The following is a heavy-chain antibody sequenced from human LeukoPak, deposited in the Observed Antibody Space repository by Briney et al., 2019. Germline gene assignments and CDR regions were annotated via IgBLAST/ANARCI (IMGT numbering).Heavy chain of an antibody. Sequence: SETLSLTCAVYGGSFSGYYWSWIRQPPGKGPEWIGEINHSGSTNYNPSLKSRVTISVDTSKNQFSLKLSSVTAADTAVYYCARALGYCSSTSCDKNPYWGQGTLVTVSS. CDR1: GGSFSGYY. CDR2: INHSGST. D-gene: IGHD2-2*01. CDR3: ARALGYCSSTSCDKNPY. J-gene: IGHJ4*02. V-gene: IGHV4-34*01.